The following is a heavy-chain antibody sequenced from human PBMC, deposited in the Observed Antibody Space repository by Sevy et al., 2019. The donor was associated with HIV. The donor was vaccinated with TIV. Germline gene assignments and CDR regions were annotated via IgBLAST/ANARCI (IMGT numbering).Heavy chain of an antibody. Sequence: GGYLRLSCAASGFTFDDYAMHWVRQAPGKGLEWVSGISWNSGSIGYADSVKGRFTISRDNAKNSLYLQMNSLRAEDTALYYCAKDTEFGYSYGLGYFDYWGQGTLVIVSS. V-gene: IGHV3-9*01. CDR2: ISWNSGSI. CDR1: GFTFDDYA. J-gene: IGHJ4*02. CDR3: AKDTEFGYSYGLGYFDY. D-gene: IGHD5-18*01.